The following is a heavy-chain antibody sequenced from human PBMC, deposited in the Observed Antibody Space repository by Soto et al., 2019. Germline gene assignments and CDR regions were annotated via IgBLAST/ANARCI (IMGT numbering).Heavy chain of an antibody. J-gene: IGHJ6*02. CDR3: ARWSRGYSYGMEDYYYYGMDV. CDR2: IIPIFGTA. Sequence: QVQLVQSGAEVKKPGSSVKVSCKASGGTFSSYAISWVRQAPGQGLEWMGGIIPIFGTANYAQKFQGRVTITADESTSTAYMELSSLRSEDTAVYYCARWSRGYSYGMEDYYYYGMDVWGQGTTVTVSS. D-gene: IGHD5-18*01. V-gene: IGHV1-69*12. CDR1: GGTFSSYA.